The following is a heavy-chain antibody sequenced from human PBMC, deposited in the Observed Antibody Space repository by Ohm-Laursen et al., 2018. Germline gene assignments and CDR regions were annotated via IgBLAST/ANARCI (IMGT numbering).Heavy chain of an antibody. Sequence: SLRLSCAASGFTFSTYGMNWVRQAPGEGLEWISYISSASGTIYYADSVRGRFTISRDNAKNSLYLQVNSLRAEDTAVYYCAGDEEYRDFYYYGMDVWGQGTTVIVSS. V-gene: IGHV3-48*01. CDR1: GFTFSTYG. D-gene: IGHD5-18*01. J-gene: IGHJ6*02. CDR2: ISSASGTI. CDR3: AGDEEYRDFYYYGMDV.